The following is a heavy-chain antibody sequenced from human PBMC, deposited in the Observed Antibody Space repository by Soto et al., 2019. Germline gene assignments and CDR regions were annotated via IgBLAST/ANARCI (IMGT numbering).Heavy chain of an antibody. D-gene: IGHD3-3*01. Sequence: SETLSLTCAVYGGSFSGYYWSWIRQPPGKGLERIGEINHSGSTNYNPSLKSRVTISVDTSKNQFSLKLSSVTAADTAVYYCARGEYDFWSGYQAYYYGMDVWGQGTTVTVSS. J-gene: IGHJ6*02. CDR1: GGSFSGYY. V-gene: IGHV4-34*01. CDR3: ARGEYDFWSGYQAYYYGMDV. CDR2: INHSGST.